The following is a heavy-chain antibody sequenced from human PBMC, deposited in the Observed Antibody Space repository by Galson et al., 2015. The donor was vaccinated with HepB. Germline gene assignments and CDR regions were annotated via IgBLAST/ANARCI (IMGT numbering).Heavy chain of an antibody. Sequence: SETLSLTCAVSGGSISSNNWWSWVRQPPGKGLEWIGEIYHSGSTNYNPSLKSRVTISVDKSKNQFSLKLSSVTAADTAVYYCARVLVMITFGGLTYYFDYWGQGTLVTVFS. CDR2: IYHSGST. CDR3: ARVLVMITFGGLTYYFDY. J-gene: IGHJ4*02. CDR1: GGSISSNNW. V-gene: IGHV4-4*02. D-gene: IGHD3-16*01.